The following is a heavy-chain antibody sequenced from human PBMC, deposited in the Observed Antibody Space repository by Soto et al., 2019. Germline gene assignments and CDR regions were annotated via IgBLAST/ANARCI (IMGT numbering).Heavy chain of an antibody. CDR1: GFTVRNNY. Sequence: PGGSLRPSCAASGFTVRNNYMSWVRQAPGKGLEWVSIIYAGGTTDYADSVKGRFSISRDNSNNTLYLQMNNLRAEDTAVYYCARGHYGSPPGYFDCWGQGTLVTVSS. CDR3: ARGHYGSPPGYFDC. V-gene: IGHV3-66*01. CDR2: IYAGGTT. J-gene: IGHJ4*02. D-gene: IGHD3-10*01.